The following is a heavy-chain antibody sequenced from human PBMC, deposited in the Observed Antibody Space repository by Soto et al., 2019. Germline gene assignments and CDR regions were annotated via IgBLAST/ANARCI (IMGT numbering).Heavy chain of an antibody. CDR3: ARDTVNSSSWYILDY. V-gene: IGHV1-3*01. J-gene: IGHJ4*02. CDR1: GYTFTSYA. CDR2: INAGNGNT. Sequence: ASVKVSCKASGYTFTSYAMHWVRQAPGQRLEWMGWINAGNGNTKYSQKFQGRVTITRDTSASTAYMELSSLRSEDTAVYYCARDTVNSSSWYILDYWGQGTLVTVSS. D-gene: IGHD6-13*01.